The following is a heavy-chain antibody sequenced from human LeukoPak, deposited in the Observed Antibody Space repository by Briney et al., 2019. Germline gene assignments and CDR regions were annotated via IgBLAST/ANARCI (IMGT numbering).Heavy chain of an antibody. CDR3: ARGAYYYDSSGYYSNYYYYYMDV. CDR1: GGSFSGYY. Sequence: SETLSLTCAVYGGSFSGYYWSWIRQPPGKGLEWIGEINHSGSTNYNPSLKSRVAISVDTSKNQFSLKLSSVTAADTAVYYCARGAYYYDSSGYYSNYYYYYMDVWGKGTTDTVSS. D-gene: IGHD3-22*01. CDR2: INHSGST. V-gene: IGHV4-34*01. J-gene: IGHJ6*03.